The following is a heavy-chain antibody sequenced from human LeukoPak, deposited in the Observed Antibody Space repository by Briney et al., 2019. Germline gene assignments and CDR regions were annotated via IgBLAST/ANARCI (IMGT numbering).Heavy chain of an antibody. V-gene: IGHV3-66*01. CDR3: AGGGNSVLDY. CDR2: IYSGGTT. J-gene: IGHJ4*02. CDR1: GFTVSSNY. Sequence: GGSLRLSCAASGFTVSSNYMTWVRQAPGKGLEWVSVIYSGGTTYYADSVKARFITSRDNSKNMLYLQMNSLRAEDTAVYYCAGGGNSVLDYWGQGTLVTVSS. D-gene: IGHD4-23*01.